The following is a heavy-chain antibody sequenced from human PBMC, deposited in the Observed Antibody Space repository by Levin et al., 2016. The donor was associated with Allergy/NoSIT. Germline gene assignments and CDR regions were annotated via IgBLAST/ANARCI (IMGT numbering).Heavy chain of an antibody. V-gene: IGHV2-5*01. CDR2: IYWNDDK. CDR3: AHRGYYYDSSGYYPEYFQY. Sequence: SGPTLVKPTQTLTLTCTFSGFSLSTSGVGVGWIRQPPGKALEWLALIYWNDDKRYSPSLKSRLTITKDTSKNQVVLTMTNMDPVDTATYYCAHRGYYYDSSGYYPEYFQYWGQGTLVTVSS. D-gene: IGHD3-22*01. CDR1: GFSLSTSGVG. J-gene: IGHJ1*01.